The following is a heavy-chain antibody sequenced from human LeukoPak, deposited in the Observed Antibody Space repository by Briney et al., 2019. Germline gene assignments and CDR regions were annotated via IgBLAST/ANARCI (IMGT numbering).Heavy chain of an antibody. J-gene: IGHJ6*02. CDR3: AKATLTFGGVIASMDV. D-gene: IGHD3-16*02. V-gene: IGHV3-23*01. Sequence: GGSLRLSCAASGFTFSSYAMSWVRQAPGKGLEWVSAISGSGGSTYYADSVKGRFTISRDNSKNTLYLQMNSLRAEDTAVYYCAKATLTFGGVIASMDVWGQGTTVTVSS. CDR1: GFTFSSYA. CDR2: ISGSGGST.